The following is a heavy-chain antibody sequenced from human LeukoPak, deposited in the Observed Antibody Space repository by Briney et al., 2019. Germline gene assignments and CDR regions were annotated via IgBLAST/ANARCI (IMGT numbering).Heavy chain of an antibody. CDR3: ARADSYGYLGYYYYGMDV. D-gene: IGHD5-18*01. CDR1: GFTFSSYG. J-gene: IGHJ6*02. Sequence: PGGSLRLSCAASGFTFSSYGMHWVRQAPGKGLEWVAVIWYDGSNKYYADSVKGRFTISRDNPKNTLYLQMNSLRAEDTAVYYCARADSYGYLGYYYYGMDVWGQGTTVTVSS. CDR2: IWYDGSNK. V-gene: IGHV3-33*01.